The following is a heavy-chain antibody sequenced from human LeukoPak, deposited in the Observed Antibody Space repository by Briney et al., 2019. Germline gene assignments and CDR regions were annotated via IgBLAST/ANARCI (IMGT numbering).Heavy chain of an antibody. CDR1: GYSISSGYY. CDR2: IYHSGST. CDR3: ARDRSYYVLDY. D-gene: IGHD3-10*02. Sequence: SETLSLTCTVSGYSISSGYYWGWIRQPPGKGLEWIGSIYHSGSTYYNPSLKSRVTISVDTSKNQFSLKLSSVTAADTAVYYCARDRSYYVLDYWGQGTLVTVSS. J-gene: IGHJ4*02. V-gene: IGHV4-38-2*02.